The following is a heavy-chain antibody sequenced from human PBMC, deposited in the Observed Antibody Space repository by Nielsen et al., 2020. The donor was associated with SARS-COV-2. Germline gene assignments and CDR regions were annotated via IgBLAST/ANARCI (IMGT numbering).Heavy chain of an antibody. D-gene: IGHD5-12*01. J-gene: IGHJ4*02. CDR3: ARGRTSGYDLDY. CDR2: ISSSSSYI. Sequence: VRQAPGKGLEWVSSISSSSSYIYYADSVKGRFTISRDNAKNSLYLQMNSLRAEDTAVYYCARGRTSGYDLDYWGQGTLVTVSS. V-gene: IGHV3-21*01.